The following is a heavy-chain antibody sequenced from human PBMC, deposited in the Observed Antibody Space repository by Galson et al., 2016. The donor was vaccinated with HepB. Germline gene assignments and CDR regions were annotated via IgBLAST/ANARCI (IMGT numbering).Heavy chain of an antibody. CDR3: AKGTTRHGCN. D-gene: IGHD4-11*01. CDR2: ISTSGGST. J-gene: IGHJ4*02. Sequence: SLRLSCAASGFAFSAYGMTWVRQAPRKGLEWVAAISTSGGSTDYADSVRGRFTISRDNSKNMLYLQMNSLRAEDSALYYRAKGTTRHGCNWGQGILVTVSS. CDR1: GFAFSAYG. V-gene: IGHV3-23*01.